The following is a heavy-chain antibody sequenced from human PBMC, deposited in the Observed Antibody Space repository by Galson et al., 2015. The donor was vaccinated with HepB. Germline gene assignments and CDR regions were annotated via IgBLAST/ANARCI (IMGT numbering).Heavy chain of an antibody. CDR1: GFTFSSYG. J-gene: IGHJ4*02. V-gene: IGHV3-30*18. Sequence: SLRLSCAASGFTFSSYGMHWVRQAPGKGLEWVAVISYDGSNKYYADSVKGRFTISRDNSKNTLYLQMNSLRAEDTAVYYCAKAFSSGAFDYWGQGTLVTVSS. CDR2: ISYDGSNK. D-gene: IGHD6-19*01. CDR3: AKAFSSGAFDY.